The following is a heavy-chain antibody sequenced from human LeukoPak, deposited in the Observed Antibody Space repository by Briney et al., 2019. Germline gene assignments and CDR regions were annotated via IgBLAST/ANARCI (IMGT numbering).Heavy chain of an antibody. CDR2: IYYSGST. D-gene: IGHD4-17*01. J-gene: IGHJ4*02. V-gene: IGHV4-59*01. CDR3: ARTGSTVTMLYPFDH. Sequence: SETLSLTPTVSLGSTRGYYWSWIREPPGPGVEWIGYIYYSGSTNYNPSLKSRVSISVDTSKNQFSLKLSAVTAADTAVYYCARTGSTVTMLYPFDHWGQGTLVTVSS. CDR1: LGSTRGYY.